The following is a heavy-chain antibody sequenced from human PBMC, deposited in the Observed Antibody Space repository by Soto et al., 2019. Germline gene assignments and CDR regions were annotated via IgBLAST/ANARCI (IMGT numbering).Heavy chain of an antibody. Sequence: ASVKVSCKASGYTFTHYYIHWVRQAPGRGLEWMGVINPGGGSTNYAQNFRGRLTVTRDRSTRTVHMELSSLRSEDTAVYYCALPAVVGATVRYFFAHWGQGTLVTVSS. V-gene: IGHV1-46*01. CDR1: GYTFTHYY. J-gene: IGHJ4*01. D-gene: IGHD1-26*01. CDR3: ALPAVVGATVRYFFAH. CDR2: INPGGGST.